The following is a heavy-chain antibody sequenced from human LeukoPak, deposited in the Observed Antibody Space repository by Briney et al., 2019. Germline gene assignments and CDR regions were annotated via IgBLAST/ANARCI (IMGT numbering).Heavy chain of an antibody. J-gene: IGHJ4*02. V-gene: IGHV3-74*03. D-gene: IGHD3-10*01. CDR3: ARDKKSGESSEIDY. CDR1: GFTFSNYW. CDR2: INRDGSTT. Sequence: GGSLRLSCAASGFTFSNYWVHWVRHAPGKGLVWVSRINRDGSTTKYADSVKGRFTVSRDNAKNTLNLQMNSLRAEDTAVYYCARDKKSGESSEIDYWGQGTLVTVSS.